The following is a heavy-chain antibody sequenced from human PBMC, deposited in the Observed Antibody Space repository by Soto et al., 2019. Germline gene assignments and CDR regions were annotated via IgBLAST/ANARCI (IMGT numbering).Heavy chain of an antibody. CDR2: IYYSGST. D-gene: IGHD2-8*01. V-gene: IGHV4-59*01. CDR3: ARSAVYADIYYYYYMDV. CDR1: GGSISSYY. J-gene: IGHJ6*03. Sequence: SETLSLTCTVSGGSISSYYWSWIRQPPGKGLEWIGYIYYSGSTNYNPSLKSRVTISVDTSKNQFSLKLSSVTAADTAVYYCARSAVYADIYYYYYMDVWGKGTTVTVSS.